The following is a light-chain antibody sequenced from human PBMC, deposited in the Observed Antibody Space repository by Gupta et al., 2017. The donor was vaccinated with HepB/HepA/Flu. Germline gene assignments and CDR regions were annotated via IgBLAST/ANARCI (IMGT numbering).Light chain of an antibody. J-gene: IGLJ3*02. CDR2: LEGSGGY. CDR3: ETWDSNIRV. Sequence: QPVLTQSSSASASLGSSVKLTCTLSSGHSSYIIAWHQQQPGKAPRYLMKLEGSGGYNKGNGVPDRFSGSSSGADRYLTIFNLQSEDEADYYCETWDSNIRVFGGGTKLTVL. CDR1: SGHSSYI. V-gene: IGLV4-60*03.